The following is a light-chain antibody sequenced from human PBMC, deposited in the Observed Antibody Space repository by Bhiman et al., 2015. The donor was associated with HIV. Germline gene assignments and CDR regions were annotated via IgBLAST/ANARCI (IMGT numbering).Light chain of an antibody. V-gene: IGLV2-14*03. CDR1: STDVGGYNF. Sequence: QPALNQPASVSGSPGQSITISCTGTSTDVGGYNFVSWYQQHPGQVPKVIIFDVSRRASGVSDRFSGSKSGNTASLTISGLQAEDEADYYCSSYTTSTTYVFGTGTKVTVL. J-gene: IGLJ1*01. CDR2: DVS. CDR3: SSYTTSTTYV.